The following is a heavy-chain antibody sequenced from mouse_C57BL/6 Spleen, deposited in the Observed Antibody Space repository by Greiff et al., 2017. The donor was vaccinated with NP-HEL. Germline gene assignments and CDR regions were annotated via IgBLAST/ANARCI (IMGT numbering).Heavy chain of an antibody. V-gene: IGHV1-76*01. CDR1: GYTFTDYY. Sequence: QVQLQQSGAELVRPGASVKLSCKASGYTFTDYYINWVKQRPGQGLEWIARIYPGSGNTYYNEKFKGKATLTAEKSSSTAYMQLSSLTSEASAVYFCARSPTVVPYFDYWGQGTTLTASS. D-gene: IGHD1-1*01. CDR2: IYPGSGNT. CDR3: ARSPTVVPYFDY. J-gene: IGHJ2*01.